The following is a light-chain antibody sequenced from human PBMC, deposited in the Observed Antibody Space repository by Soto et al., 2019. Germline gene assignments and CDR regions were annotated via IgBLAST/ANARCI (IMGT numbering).Light chain of an antibody. CDR3: QHYKSYSEA. J-gene: IGKJ1*01. CDR2: KAS. CDR1: QAISSW. Sequence: EIAMTQSPSTLSRSPGDRVTISCRACQAISSWVAWYQQKKGKAPKLLIYKASTITSGVSSRFSGIGSGTDFTLTSSSLQSEDFATYDCQHYKSYSEAFGQGTKVEIK. V-gene: IGKV1-5*03.